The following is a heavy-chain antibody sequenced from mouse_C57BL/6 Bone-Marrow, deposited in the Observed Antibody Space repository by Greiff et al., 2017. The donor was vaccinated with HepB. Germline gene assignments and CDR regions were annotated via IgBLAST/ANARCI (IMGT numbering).Heavy chain of an antibody. D-gene: IGHD1-1*01. CDR1: GYTFTDYN. CDR3: ARGVLRPAWFAY. Sequence: EVQLQQSGPELVKPGASVKMSCKASGYTFTDYNMHWVKQSHGKSLEWIGYINPNNGGTSYNQKFKGKATLTVNKSSSTAYMELRSLTSEDSAVYYCARGVLRPAWFAYWGQGTLVTVSA. CDR2: INPNNGGT. V-gene: IGHV1-22*01. J-gene: IGHJ3*01.